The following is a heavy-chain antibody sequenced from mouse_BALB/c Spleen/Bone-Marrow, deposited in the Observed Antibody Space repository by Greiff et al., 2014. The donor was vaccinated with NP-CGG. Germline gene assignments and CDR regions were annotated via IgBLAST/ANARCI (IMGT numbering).Heavy chain of an antibody. CDR1: GYSITSGYS. D-gene: IGHD2-1*01. J-gene: IGHJ3*01. Sequence: VQLKQSGPDLVKPSQSLSLTCTVTGYSITSGYSWHWIRQFPGNKLEWMGYIHYSGSTNYNPSLKSRISIARDTSKNQFFLQLNSVTTEDTATYYCARREGNHAAWFAYWGQGTLVTVSA. CDR2: IHYSGST. CDR3: ARREGNHAAWFAY. V-gene: IGHV3-1*02.